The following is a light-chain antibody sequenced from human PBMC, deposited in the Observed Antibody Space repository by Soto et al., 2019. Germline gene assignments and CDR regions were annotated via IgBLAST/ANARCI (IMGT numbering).Light chain of an antibody. CDR1: QSVSSN. Sequence: EIVMTQSPATLSVSPGDRATLSCRASQSVSSNLAWYQQKPGQAPRLLIYGASTRATGIPARFSGSGSGTEFTLTISSLQYEDFAVYYCQQYNNWPRTFGQGTKVDIK. V-gene: IGKV3-15*01. CDR3: QQYNNWPRT. CDR2: GAS. J-gene: IGKJ1*01.